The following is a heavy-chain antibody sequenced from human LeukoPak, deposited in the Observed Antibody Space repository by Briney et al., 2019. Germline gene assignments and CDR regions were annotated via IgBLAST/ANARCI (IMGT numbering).Heavy chain of an antibody. D-gene: IGHD6-13*01. V-gene: IGHV1-18*01. CDR2: ISGDNGNT. CDR3: AKDKDSSSWYYFDY. Sequence: EASVKVSCKASGYTFTNYGISWVRQAPGQGLEWMGRISGDNGNTNYAQKLQGRVTMTTDTSMSTAYMELRSLRSDDTAVYYCAKDKDSSSWYYFDYWGQGTLVTVSS. CDR1: GYTFTNYG. J-gene: IGHJ4*02.